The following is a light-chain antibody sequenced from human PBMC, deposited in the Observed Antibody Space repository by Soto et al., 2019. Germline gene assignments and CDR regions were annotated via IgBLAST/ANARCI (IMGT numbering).Light chain of an antibody. CDR1: CSNIGNSA. J-gene: IGLJ1*01. CDR3: AAWDDSLNSYV. Sequence: VLTQPRPGSQAPSQRVTLSWSRICSNIGNSAVNWYQPFPGKAPKLLIYYDDLLPSGVSGRFSGSKSGTSASLAISGLQSEDEADYYCAAWDDSLNSYVFGTGTKVTVL. CDR2: YDD. V-gene: IGLV1-36*01.